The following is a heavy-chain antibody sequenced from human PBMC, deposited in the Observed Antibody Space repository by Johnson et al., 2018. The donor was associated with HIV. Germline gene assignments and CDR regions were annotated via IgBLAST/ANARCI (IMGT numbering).Heavy chain of an antibody. CDR1: EFTVSGGY. D-gene: IGHD6-19*01. CDR3: ARDLRNSGWSNGFDV. V-gene: IGHV3-53*01. CDR2: TYSGGST. Sequence: VQLVESGVGLVQPGGSLRLSCAASEFTVSGGYMHWVRQAPGKGLEWAPVTYSGGSTYYADSVTGRFTISRDNSKNTLYLQMNSLRAEDTALYYCARDLRNSGWSNGFDVWGQGTMVTVSS. J-gene: IGHJ3*01.